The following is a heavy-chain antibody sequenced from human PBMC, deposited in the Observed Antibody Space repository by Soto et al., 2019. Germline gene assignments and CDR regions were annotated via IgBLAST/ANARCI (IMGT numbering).Heavy chain of an antibody. CDR3: ARAEVDTAMVNGNWFDP. V-gene: IGHV4-4*02. Sequence: PSETLSLTCAVSGGSISSSNWWSWVRQPPGKGLEWIGEIYHSGSTNYNPSLKSRVTISVDKSKNQFSLKLSSVTAADTAVYYCARAEVDTAMVNGNWFDPWGQGTLVTVSS. J-gene: IGHJ5*02. CDR2: IYHSGST. CDR1: GGSISSSNW. D-gene: IGHD5-18*01.